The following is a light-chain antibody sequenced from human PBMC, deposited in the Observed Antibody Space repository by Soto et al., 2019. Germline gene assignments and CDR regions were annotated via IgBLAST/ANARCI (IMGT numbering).Light chain of an antibody. J-gene: IGLJ1*01. CDR3: CSYAGIYV. Sequence: QSALTQPASVSGSPGQSITISCTGTSSDVGSYNLVSWYQQHPGKAPKLMIYEGSKRPSGVSNRFSGSKSGITASLTISGLQAEDEADYYCCSYAGIYVFGTGTKVTVL. CDR1: SSDVGSYNL. V-gene: IGLV2-23*01. CDR2: EGS.